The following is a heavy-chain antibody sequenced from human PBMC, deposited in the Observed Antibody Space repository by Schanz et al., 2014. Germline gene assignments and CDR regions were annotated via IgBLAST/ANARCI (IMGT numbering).Heavy chain of an antibody. CDR2: IGYDGSEK. D-gene: IGHD3-10*01. CDR1: GLNFDYYG. V-gene: IGHV3-33*01. Sequence: QVQMVESGGGVVQPGRSLRLSWATSGLNFDYYGMNWVRQAPGKGLEWVANIGYDGSEKYYVDSVKGRFTISRDNSKDTLYLQMSGLTPEDTAVYYCARGPIPIQGVPMDFWGQGTLVTVSS. J-gene: IGHJ4*02. CDR3: ARGPIPIQGVPMDF.